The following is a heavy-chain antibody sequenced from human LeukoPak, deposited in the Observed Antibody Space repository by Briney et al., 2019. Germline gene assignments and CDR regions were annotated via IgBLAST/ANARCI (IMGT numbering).Heavy chain of an antibody. CDR2: IYYSGST. V-gene: IGHV4-59*01. D-gene: IGHD2-2*01. CDR1: GGSISSYY. J-gene: IGHJ5*02. CDR3: ASTRYCSSTSCPPADWFDP. Sequence: SETLSLTCTVSGGSISSYYWSWIRQPPGKGLEWIGYIYYSGSTNYNPSLKSRVTISVDTSNNQFSLKLSSVTAADTAVYYCASTRYCSSTSCPPADWFDPWGQGTLVTVSS.